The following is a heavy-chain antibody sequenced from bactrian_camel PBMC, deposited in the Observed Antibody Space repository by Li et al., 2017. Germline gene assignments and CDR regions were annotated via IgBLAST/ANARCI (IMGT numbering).Heavy chain of an antibody. CDR3: AAGPVWRLVGPREVDFPY. Sequence: VQLVESGGGSVQAGGSLRLSCAASGDSTRRNSVAWFRQAPDKEREAVAAIYTIAGNTYYADSVKGRFAISQDSAKSTVYLQMNSLKPEDTGVYYCAAGPVWRLVGPREVDFPYWGQGTQVTVS. V-gene: IGHV3-3*01. D-gene: IGHD3*01. CDR2: IYTIAGNT. J-gene: IGHJ6*01. CDR1: GDSTRRNS.